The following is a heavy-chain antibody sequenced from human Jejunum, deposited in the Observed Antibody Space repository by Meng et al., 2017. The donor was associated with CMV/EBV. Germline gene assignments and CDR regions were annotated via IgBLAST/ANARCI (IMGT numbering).Heavy chain of an antibody. CDR2: IYWDDDK. Sequence: PNPPLTLTCAFVGLSFISSGLGVGWIRQPPGKALEWLALIYWDDDKRYSPSLRSRLTITKDTSKNEVVLTMTNMDPVDTGTYYCAHFVGGYYPSRPDYWGQGTLVTVSS. D-gene: IGHD1-26*01. CDR1: GLSFISSGLG. J-gene: IGHJ4*02. CDR3: AHFVGGYYPSRPDY. V-gene: IGHV2-5*02.